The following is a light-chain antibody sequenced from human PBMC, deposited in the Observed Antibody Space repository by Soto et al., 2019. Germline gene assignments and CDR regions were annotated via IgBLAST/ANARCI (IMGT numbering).Light chain of an antibody. V-gene: IGLV2-14*01. CDR2: EVS. J-gene: IGLJ1*01. CDR1: SSDVGGYNY. Sequence: HSALTQPASVSGSPGQSITISCTGTSSDVGGYNYVSWYQQHPGKAPKLIIYEVSNRPTGVSNRFSGSKSGHTASLTISGIQSEEEADYFCTSYTSSRTLDVFGTGTKVTV. CDR3: TSYTSSRTLDV.